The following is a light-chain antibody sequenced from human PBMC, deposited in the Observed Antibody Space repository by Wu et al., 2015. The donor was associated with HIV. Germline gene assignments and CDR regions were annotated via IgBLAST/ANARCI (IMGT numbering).Light chain of an antibody. CDR3: QQSATSPRLT. CDR2: GVF. J-gene: IGKJ3*01. Sequence: EIVLTQSPGTLSLSPGETATLSCRASQTITNNYSAWYQQKPGQPPRLLIHGVFSRATGIPDRFSGRGSGTHFTLTITRLEPEDFALYYCQQSATSPRLTFGPGTRIEIK. CDR1: QTITNNY. V-gene: IGKV3-20*01.